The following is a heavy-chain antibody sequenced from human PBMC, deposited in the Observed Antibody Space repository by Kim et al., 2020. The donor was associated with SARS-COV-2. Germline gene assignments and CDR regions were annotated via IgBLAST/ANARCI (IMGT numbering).Heavy chain of an antibody. Sequence: GGSLRLSCAASGFTVSSNYMSWVRQAPGKGLEWVSVIYSGGSTYYADSVKGRFTISRDNSKNTLYLQMNSLRAEDTAVYYCARNIVVVPAAIPYTPNRPHYYYYGMDVWGQGTTVTVSS. CDR2: IYSGGST. D-gene: IGHD2-2*02. CDR3: ARNIVVVPAAIPYTPNRPHYYYYGMDV. CDR1: GFTVSSNY. J-gene: IGHJ6*02. V-gene: IGHV3-53*01.